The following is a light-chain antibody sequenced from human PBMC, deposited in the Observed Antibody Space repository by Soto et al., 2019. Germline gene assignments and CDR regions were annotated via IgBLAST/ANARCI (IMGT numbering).Light chain of an antibody. Sequence: QSALTQPPSASGSPGQSVTISCTGTSSDVADYNYVSWYQQYPGKAPKLMIYEVSKRPSGVPDRFSGSKSGNTASLTVSGLQAEDEADYYCSSYAGSNNWVFGGGTKFTVL. V-gene: IGLV2-8*01. CDR3: SSYAGSNNWV. CDR1: SSDVADYNY. CDR2: EVS. J-gene: IGLJ3*02.